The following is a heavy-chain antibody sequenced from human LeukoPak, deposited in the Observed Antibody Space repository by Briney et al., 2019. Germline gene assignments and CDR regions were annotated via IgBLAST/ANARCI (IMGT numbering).Heavy chain of an antibody. Sequence: ASVKVSCKASGYTFTSYGISWVRQAPGQGLEWMGWIGAYNGNTNYAQKLQGRVTMTTDTSTSTAYMELRSLRSDDTAVYYCARDSLYYYDSSGYETPFDYWGQGTLVTVSS. J-gene: IGHJ4*02. CDR1: GYTFTSYG. V-gene: IGHV1-18*01. CDR3: ARDSLYYYDSSGYETPFDY. D-gene: IGHD3-22*01. CDR2: IGAYNGNT.